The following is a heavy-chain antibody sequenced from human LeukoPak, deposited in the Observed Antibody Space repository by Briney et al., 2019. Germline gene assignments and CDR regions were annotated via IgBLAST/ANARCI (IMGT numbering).Heavy chain of an antibody. Sequence: GGSLRLSWAAAGFIFSRYSTDCVRHAPRKGLEWVSSISSSSSYINYADSVKGRFNMSRDNAKNSLYLKINNLRAEDTAVYYCARFLYSASTEGRDVWGKGTTVTVSS. CDR2: ISSSSSYI. J-gene: IGHJ6*04. D-gene: IGHD1-26*01. V-gene: IGHV3-21*01. CDR1: GFIFSRYS. CDR3: ARFLYSASTEGRDV.